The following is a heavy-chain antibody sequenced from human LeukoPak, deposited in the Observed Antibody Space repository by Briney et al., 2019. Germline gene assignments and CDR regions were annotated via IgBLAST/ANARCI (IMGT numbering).Heavy chain of an antibody. V-gene: IGHV4-59*01. J-gene: IGHJ4*02. Sequence: SETLSLTCTVSGGSITGYYWSWIRQPPGKGLEWIGYIYYSGSTDYKPSLKSRVTISVDTSKNQFSLKLTSVTAADTAVYYCARGRGQPDYDSSGYFDYWGQGSLVTVSS. CDR1: GGSITGYY. CDR2: IYYSGST. D-gene: IGHD3-22*01. CDR3: ARGRGQPDYDSSGYFDY.